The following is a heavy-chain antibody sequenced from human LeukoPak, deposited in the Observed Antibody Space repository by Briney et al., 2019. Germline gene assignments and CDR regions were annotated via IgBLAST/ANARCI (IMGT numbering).Heavy chain of an antibody. Sequence: SETLSLTCAVSGYSISTGYYWGWIRQPPGKGLEWIGSIYHSGTTYYNPSLKSRVTISVDTSKNQFSLKLSPVTAADTAVYYCASGTPTVVTPPYFDYWGQGTLVTVSS. J-gene: IGHJ4*02. CDR1: GYSISTGYY. V-gene: IGHV4-38-2*01. D-gene: IGHD4-23*01. CDR3: ASGTPTVVTPPYFDY. CDR2: IYHSGTT.